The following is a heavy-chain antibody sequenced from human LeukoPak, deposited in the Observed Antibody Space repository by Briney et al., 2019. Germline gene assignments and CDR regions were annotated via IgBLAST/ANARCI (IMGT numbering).Heavy chain of an antibody. CDR1: GYTLTELS. CDR2: FDPEDGET. V-gene: IGHV1-24*01. D-gene: IGHD3-22*01. CDR3: ATSQGPRTDVNTAWLFPHPNWFDP. J-gene: IGHJ5*02. Sequence: GASVKVSCKVSGYTLTELSMHWVRQAPGKGLEWMGGFDPEDGETIYAQKFQGRVTMTEDTSTDTAYMELSSLRSEDTAVYYCATSQGPRTDVNTAWLFPHPNWFDPWGQGTLVTVSS.